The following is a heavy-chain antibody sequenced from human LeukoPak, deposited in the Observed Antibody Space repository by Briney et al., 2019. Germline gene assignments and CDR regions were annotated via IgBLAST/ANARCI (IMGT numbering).Heavy chain of an antibody. J-gene: IGHJ5*02. Sequence: PGGSLRLSCAASGFTFSSYWMHWVRQAPGKGLVWVSRINSDGSSTSYADSVKGRFTISRDNAKNTLYLQMNSLRAEDTAVYYCARDDCSSTSCEENWFDPWGQETLVTVSS. D-gene: IGHD2-2*01. CDR2: INSDGSST. V-gene: IGHV3-74*01. CDR1: GFTFSSYW. CDR3: ARDDCSSTSCEENWFDP.